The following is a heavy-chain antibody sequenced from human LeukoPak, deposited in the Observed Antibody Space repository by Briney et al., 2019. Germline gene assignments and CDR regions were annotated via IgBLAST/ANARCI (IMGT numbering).Heavy chain of an antibody. Sequence: SETLSLTCAVYGGSFSGYYWSWIRQPPGKGLEWIGEINHSGSTNYNPSLKSRATISVDTSKNQFSLKLSSVTAADTAVYYCASSYGSGSYYDYWGQGTLVTVSS. CDR1: GGSFSGYY. J-gene: IGHJ4*02. CDR3: ASSYGSGSYYDY. CDR2: INHSGST. V-gene: IGHV4-34*01. D-gene: IGHD3-10*01.